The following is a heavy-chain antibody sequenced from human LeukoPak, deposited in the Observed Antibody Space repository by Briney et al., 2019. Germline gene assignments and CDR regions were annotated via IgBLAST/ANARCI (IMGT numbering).Heavy chain of an antibody. CDR3: ARDLEVVVAATNVFDY. D-gene: IGHD2-15*01. CDR2: IKQDGSEK. J-gene: IGHJ4*02. V-gene: IGHV3-7*03. Sequence: GGCLRLSCAASGFTFSSYWMGWVRQAPGKGLEWVATIKQDGSEKYYVDSVKGRFTISRDNAKNSLYPQMNSLRAEDTAVYYCARDLEVVVAATNVFDYWGQGTLVTVSS. CDR1: GFTFSSYW.